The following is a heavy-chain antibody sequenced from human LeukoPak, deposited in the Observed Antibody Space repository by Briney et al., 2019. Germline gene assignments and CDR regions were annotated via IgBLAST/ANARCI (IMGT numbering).Heavy chain of an antibody. V-gene: IGHV1-2*04. CDR3: ARDGYCSGGSCYHHFDY. J-gene: IGHJ4*02. CDR1: GYTFTGYY. Sequence: ASVKVSCKASGYTFTGYYMHWVRQAPGQGLERMGWINPNSGGTNYAQKFQGWVTMTRDTSISTAYMELSRLRSDDTAVYYCARDGYCSGGSCYHHFDYWGQGTLVTVSS. CDR2: INPNSGGT. D-gene: IGHD2-15*01.